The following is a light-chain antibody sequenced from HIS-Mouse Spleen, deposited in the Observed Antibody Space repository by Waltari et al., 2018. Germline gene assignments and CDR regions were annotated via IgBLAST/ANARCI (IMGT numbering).Light chain of an antibody. CDR2: DGS. CDR1: RSEVGGYNY. J-gene: IGLJ2*01. CDR3: CSYAGSYPVV. V-gene: IGLV2-11*02. Sequence: QSALTHPRSVSGSPGQSVPISCTGTRSEVGGYNYVPCYQQHPAKAPKLMIYDGSKRPSGVPDRFSGSKSGNTASLTISGLQAEDEADYYCCSYAGSYPVVFGGGTKLTVL.